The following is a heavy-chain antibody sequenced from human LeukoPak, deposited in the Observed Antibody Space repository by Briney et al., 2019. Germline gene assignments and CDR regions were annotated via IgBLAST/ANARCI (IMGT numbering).Heavy chain of an antibody. CDR2: IRYDGSNR. J-gene: IGHJ4*02. CDR3: AKDRSMTTVTPFDN. D-gene: IGHD4-17*01. V-gene: IGHV3-30*02. Sequence: SGGSLRLSCAASGFTFSSYAMSWVRQAPGKGLEWVAFIRYDGSNRFYADSVRGRFTISRDNSKNTVYLQMNNLRAEDTAVYYCAKDRSMTTVTPFDNWGQGTLVAVSS. CDR1: GFTFSSYA.